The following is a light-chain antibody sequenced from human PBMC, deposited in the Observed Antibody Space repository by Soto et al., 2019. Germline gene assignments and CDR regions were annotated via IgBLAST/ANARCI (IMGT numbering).Light chain of an antibody. CDR1: SSDVGGYNY. J-gene: IGLJ1*01. CDR3: SSYAGSNNV. Sequence: QSALTQPASVSGSPGQSITISCTGTSSDVGGYNYVSWYQQQSGKAPKLMIHEVSNRPSGVSNRFSGSKSGNTASLTISGLQAEDEADYYCSSYAGSNNVFGTGTKLTVL. V-gene: IGLV2-14*01. CDR2: EVS.